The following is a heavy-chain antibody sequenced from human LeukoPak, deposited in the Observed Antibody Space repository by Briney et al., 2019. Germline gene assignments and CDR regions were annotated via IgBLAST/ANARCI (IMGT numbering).Heavy chain of an antibody. CDR2: ISGSGGST. V-gene: IGHV3-23*01. CDR1: GFTFSSYA. Sequence: PGGSLRPSCAASGFTFSSYAMSWVRQAPGKGLEWVSAISGSGGSTYYADSVKGRFTISRDNSKNTLYLQMNSLRAEDTAVYYCAKGGGTYDYVWGSYRYDYWGQGTLVTVSS. J-gene: IGHJ4*02. CDR3: AKGGGTYDYVWGSYRYDY. D-gene: IGHD3-16*02.